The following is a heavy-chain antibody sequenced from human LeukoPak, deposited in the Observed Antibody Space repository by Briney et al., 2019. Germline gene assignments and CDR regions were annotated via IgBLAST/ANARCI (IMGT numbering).Heavy chain of an antibody. V-gene: IGHV3-74*01. CDR1: GFTFSSYW. D-gene: IGHD5-24*01. J-gene: IGHJ4*02. Sequence: PGGSLRLSCAASGFTFSSYWMHWVRQAPGRELVRVSRINFDGCSTTYADSVKGRFTISRDNAKNTLYLQMNSLRAEDTAVYYCARAGPAGVYNSFDYWGQGTLVTVSS. CDR2: INFDGCST. CDR3: ARAGPAGVYNSFDY.